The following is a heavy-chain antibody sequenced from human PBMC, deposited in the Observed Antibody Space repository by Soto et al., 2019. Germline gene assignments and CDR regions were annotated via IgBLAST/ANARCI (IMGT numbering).Heavy chain of an antibody. CDR2: ISENGGIT. J-gene: IGHJ1*01. V-gene: IGHV3-74*01. D-gene: IGHD3-10*01. CDR3: AREYYSSGTH. CDR1: GFTFSTYW. Sequence: EVQLVESGGGLVQPGGSLRLSCAASGFTFSTYWMQWVRQVPGEGLVWVSSISENGGITVYADSVKGRFTISRDNAKNTLYLQMDGLRVEDTAIYNRAREYYSSGTHWGQGTLVTVST.